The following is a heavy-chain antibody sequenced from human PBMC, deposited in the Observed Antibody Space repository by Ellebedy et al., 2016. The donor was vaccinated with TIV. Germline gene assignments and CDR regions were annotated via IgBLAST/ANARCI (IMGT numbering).Heavy chain of an antibody. D-gene: IGHD2-2*01. CDR1: GFTFSSYW. CDR3: AKERSSTGYFDL. J-gene: IGHJ2*01. V-gene: IGHV3-23*01. CDR2: ISGSGGNT. Sequence: GESLKISXAASGFTFSSYWMSWVRQAQGKGLEWVSAISGSGGNTYYADSVKGRFTISRDNSKNTLYLQMNSLRAEDTAVYYCAKERSSTGYFDLWGRGTLVTVSS.